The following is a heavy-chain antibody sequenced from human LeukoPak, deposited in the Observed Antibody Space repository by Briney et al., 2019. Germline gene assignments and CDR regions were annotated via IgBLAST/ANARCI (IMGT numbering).Heavy chain of an antibody. CDR2: IDYSGST. CDR3: ANIVNSSAWRS. V-gene: IGHV4-39*01. Sequence: PSEPLTLTCTVSGGSISSCSYYWRWIRQPPGKWLDRIGTIDYSGSTYYNPSLKSPVTISVDTTKNQLSLKLSAVTAADTAIYYCANIVNSSAWRSRGHGTLVTVSS. D-gene: IGHD6-19*01. J-gene: IGHJ4*01. CDR1: GGSISSCSYY.